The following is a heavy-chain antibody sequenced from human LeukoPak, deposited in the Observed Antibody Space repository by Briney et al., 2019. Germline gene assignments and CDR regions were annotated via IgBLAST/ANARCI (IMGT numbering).Heavy chain of an antibody. Sequence: GGSLRLSCAASGFTVSSNYMSWVRQAPGKGLEWVSVIYSGGGTYYADSVKGRFTISRDNSKNTLYLQMNSLRAEDTAVYYCARDLDSSGSSWYGYWGQGTLVTVSS. CDR2: IYSGGGT. J-gene: IGHJ4*02. CDR1: GFTVSSNY. V-gene: IGHV3-66*01. D-gene: IGHD6-13*01. CDR3: ARDLDSSGSSWYGY.